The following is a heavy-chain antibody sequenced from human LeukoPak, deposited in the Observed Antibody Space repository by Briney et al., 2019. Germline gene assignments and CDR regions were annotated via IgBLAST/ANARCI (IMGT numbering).Heavy chain of an antibody. CDR1: RYNFVNYW. Sequence: GESLKISCQGSRYNFVNYWIGWVRQMPGKGLEWMGIIHTRDSDTRYSPSFQGQVTISVDKSINTAYLLWSSLKASDTAIYYCARTMYYYDSSGTNQATYFDYWGQGTLVTVSS. CDR2: IHTRDSDT. D-gene: IGHD3-22*01. J-gene: IGHJ4*02. V-gene: IGHV5-51*01. CDR3: ARTMYYYDSSGTNQATYFDY.